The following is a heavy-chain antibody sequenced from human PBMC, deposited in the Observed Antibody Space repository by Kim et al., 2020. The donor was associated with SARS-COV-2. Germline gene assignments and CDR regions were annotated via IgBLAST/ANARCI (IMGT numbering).Heavy chain of an antibody. CDR2: IYYSGST. J-gene: IGHJ3*02. Sequence: SETLSLTCTVSGGSISSSSYYWGWIRQPPGKGLEWIGSIYYSGSTYYNPSLKSRVTISVDTSKNQFSLKLSSVTAADTAVYYCARRRAYCSGGSCYYFMGAFDIWGQGTMVTVSS. V-gene: IGHV4-39*01. CDR1: GGSISSSSYY. CDR3: ARRRAYCSGGSCYYFMGAFDI. D-gene: IGHD2-15*01.